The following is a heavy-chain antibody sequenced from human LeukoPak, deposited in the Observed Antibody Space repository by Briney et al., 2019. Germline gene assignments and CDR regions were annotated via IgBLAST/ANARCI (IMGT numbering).Heavy chain of an antibody. CDR2: INPSGGST. CDR3: ARGFPGSGWYSYFDY. CDR1: GYTFTSYY. Sequence: GASVKVPCKASGYTFTSYYMHWVRQAPGQGLEWMGIINPSGGSTSYAQKFQGRVTMTRDTSTSTVYMELSSLRSEDTAVYYCARGFPGSGWYSYFDYWGQGTLVTVSS. V-gene: IGHV1-46*01. J-gene: IGHJ4*02. D-gene: IGHD6-19*01.